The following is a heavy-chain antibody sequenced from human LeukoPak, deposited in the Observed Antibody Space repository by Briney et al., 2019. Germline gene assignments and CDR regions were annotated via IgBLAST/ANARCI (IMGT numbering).Heavy chain of an antibody. V-gene: IGHV3-48*01. Sequence: GGSLRLSCAASGFTFSSYSMNWVRQAPGKGLEWVSYISTSSGTIYYANSVKGRFTISRDNAKNSLYVQMNSLRAEDTAVYYCARAGAQSHWLVANWGQGILVTVSS. CDR1: GFTFSSYS. D-gene: IGHD6-19*01. J-gene: IGHJ4*02. CDR3: ARAGAQSHWLVAN. CDR2: ISTSSGTI.